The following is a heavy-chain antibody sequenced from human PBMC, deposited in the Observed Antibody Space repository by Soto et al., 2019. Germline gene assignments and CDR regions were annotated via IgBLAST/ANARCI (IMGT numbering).Heavy chain of an antibody. D-gene: IGHD2-15*01. CDR1: GFSFSSYW. V-gene: IGHV3-7*04. CDR2: IKEDGIEK. J-gene: IGHJ4*02. Sequence: GGSLRLSCAASGFSFSSYWMTWVRQAPGKGLECVANIKEDGIEKYNVDSVKGRLTISRDKAKNSLYLQMNSLRAGDTVVYYCARVCGRYGGVYDYWGQGILVTVSS. CDR3: ARVCGRYGGVYDY.